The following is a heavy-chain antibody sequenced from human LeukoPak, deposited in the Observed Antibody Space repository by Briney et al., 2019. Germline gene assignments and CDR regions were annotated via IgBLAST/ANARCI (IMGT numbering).Heavy chain of an antibody. CDR1: GFTFSSYG. V-gene: IGHV3-30*02. Sequence: GGSLRLSCAASGFTFSSYGMHWVRQAPGKGLEWVAVIWYGGSNKYYADSVKGRFTISRDNSKNTLYLQMNSLRAEDTAVYYCAKDYYDCTNGVCYFFDYWGQGTLVTVSS. J-gene: IGHJ4*02. CDR3: AKDYYDCTNGVCYFFDY. D-gene: IGHD2-8*01. CDR2: IWYGGSNK.